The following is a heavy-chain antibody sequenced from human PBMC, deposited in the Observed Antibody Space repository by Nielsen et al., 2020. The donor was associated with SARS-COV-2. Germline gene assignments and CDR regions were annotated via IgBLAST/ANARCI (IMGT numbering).Heavy chain of an antibody. CDR3: ARESTAAAGTLGWFDP. CDR1: GGSFSGYY. V-gene: IGHV4-34*01. J-gene: IGHJ5*02. D-gene: IGHD6-13*01. Sequence: SETLSLTCAVYGGSFSGYYWSWIRQPPGKGLEWIGEINHSGSTNYNPSLKSRVTISVDTSKNQFSLKLSSVTAADTAVYYCARESTAAAGTLGWFDPWGQGTLVTVSS. CDR2: INHSGST.